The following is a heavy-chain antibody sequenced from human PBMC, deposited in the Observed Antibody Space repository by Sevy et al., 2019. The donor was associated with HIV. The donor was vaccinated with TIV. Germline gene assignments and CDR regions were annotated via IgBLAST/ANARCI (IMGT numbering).Heavy chain of an antibody. CDR3: ARAYCSAGSCYSLAH. CDR2: ISALNGDT. V-gene: IGHV1-18*01. J-gene: IGHJ4*02. D-gene: IGHD2-15*01. Sequence: ASVKVSCKASGYTFTSYRIYWVRQPPGQGFEWMGWISALNGDTNYVPSLQGRVTMITDTSTTTAYMELRSLRSDDTAVYYCARAYCSAGSCYSLAHWGQGTLVTVSS. CDR1: GYTFTSYR.